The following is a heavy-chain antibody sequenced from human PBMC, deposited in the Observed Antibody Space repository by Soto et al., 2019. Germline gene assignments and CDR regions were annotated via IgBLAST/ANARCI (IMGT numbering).Heavy chain of an antibody. CDR1: GFTFSSYG. D-gene: IGHD6-13*01. CDR3: AKDRGADSSSRNSSYFDY. CDR2: ISYDGSNK. J-gene: IGHJ4*02. Sequence: QVQLVESGGGVVQPGRSLRLSCAASGFTFSSYGMHWVRQAPGKGLEWVAVISYDGSNKYYADSVKGRFTISRDNSKTTLYLQMNSLRAEDTAVYYCAKDRGADSSSRNSSYFDYWGQGTLVTVSS. V-gene: IGHV3-30*18.